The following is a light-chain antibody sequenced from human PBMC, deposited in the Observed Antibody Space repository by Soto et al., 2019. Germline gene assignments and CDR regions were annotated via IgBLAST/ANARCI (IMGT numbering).Light chain of an antibody. Sequence: DLVMTQSPLSLPVTPGEPASISCRSSQSLLHGSGYNLLDWYLQKPGQSPQLLIYLGSNRASGVPDRFSGSGSGTDFTLKISRVEAEDVGVYYCMQALQSWTFGQGTKVEIK. V-gene: IGKV2-28*01. J-gene: IGKJ1*01. CDR1: QSLLHGSGYNL. CDR3: MQALQSWT. CDR2: LGS.